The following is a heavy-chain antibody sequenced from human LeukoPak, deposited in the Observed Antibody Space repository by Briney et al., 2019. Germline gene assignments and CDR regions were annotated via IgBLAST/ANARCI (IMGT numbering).Heavy chain of an antibody. V-gene: IGHV3-23*01. J-gene: IGHJ4*02. CDR2: MSDSGTNT. CDR1: GFTFSTYG. CDR3: AKDFDYYDSSGFDY. Sequence: PGGSLRLSCGASGFTFSTYGMTWVRQAPGKGLEWVSGMSDSGTNTYYADSVKGRFTISRDNSKNTLYLQMNSLRAEDTAVYYCAKDFDYYDSSGFDYWGQGTLVTVSS. D-gene: IGHD3-22*01.